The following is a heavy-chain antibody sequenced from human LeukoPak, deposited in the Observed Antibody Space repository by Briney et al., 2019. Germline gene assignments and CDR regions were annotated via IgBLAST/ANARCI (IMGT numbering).Heavy chain of an antibody. J-gene: IGHJ4*02. V-gene: IGHV1-2*02. D-gene: IGHD3-9*01. CDR3: ERSPDMLTGENFDY. CDR2: INPNSGGT. Sequence: ASVKVSCKASGYTFTDYYMHWVRQAPGQGLEWMGWINPNSGGTIYAQKFYARVTMTRDTSISTAYMGLSRLRSVDTAVFYLERSPDMLTGENFDYWGEGTLVTVSS. CDR1: GYTFTDYY.